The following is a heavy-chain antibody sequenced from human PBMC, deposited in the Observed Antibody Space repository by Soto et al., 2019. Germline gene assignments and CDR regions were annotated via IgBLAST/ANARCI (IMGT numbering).Heavy chain of an antibody. CDR2: ISYDGSNK. CDR1: GFTFSSYG. V-gene: IGHV3-30*18. Sequence: GGSLRLSCAASGFTFSSYGMHWVRQAPGKGLEWVAVISYDGSNKYYADSVKGRFTISRDNSKNTLYLQMNSLRAEDTAVYYCAKDTYYDYVLDYWGQGTLVTVSS. CDR3: AKDTYYDYVLDY. D-gene: IGHD3-16*01. J-gene: IGHJ4*02.